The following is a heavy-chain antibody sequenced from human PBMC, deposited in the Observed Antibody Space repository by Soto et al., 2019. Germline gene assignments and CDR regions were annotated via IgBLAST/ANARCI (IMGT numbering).Heavy chain of an antibody. V-gene: IGHV3-53*01. J-gene: IGHJ6*02. CDR3: ASEIAAAGYYYYYGMDV. CDR1: GFTVSSNY. Sequence: LRLSCAASGFTVSSNYMSWVRQAPGKGLEWVSVIYSGGSTYYADSVKGRFTISRDNSKNTLYLQMNSLRAEDTAVYYCASEIAAAGYYYYYGMDVWGQGTTVTVSS. CDR2: IYSGGST. D-gene: IGHD6-13*01.